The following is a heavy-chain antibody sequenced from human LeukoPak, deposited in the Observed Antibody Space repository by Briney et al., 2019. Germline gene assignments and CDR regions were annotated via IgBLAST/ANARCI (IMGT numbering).Heavy chain of an antibody. D-gene: IGHD1-26*01. CDR1: GYTFSGYY. J-gene: IGHJ4*02. V-gene: IGHV1-2*06. CDR2: INPRSGGT. Sequence: ASVKVSCKASGYTFSGYYMHWVRQAPGQGLEWMGRINPRSGGTKYAQKFQGRVNVTRDMSINTAYVELSRLQSDDTAAYYCARSRFSLLGATTFDDWGQGSLVTVSA. CDR3: ARSRFSLLGATTFDD.